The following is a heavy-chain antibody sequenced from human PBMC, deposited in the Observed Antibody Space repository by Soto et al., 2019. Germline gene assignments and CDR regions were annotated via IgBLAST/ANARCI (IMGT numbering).Heavy chain of an antibody. CDR1: GYTFTSYA. CDR2: INAGNGNT. CDR3: ARDPTYYDFWSGQGYYYYGMDV. Sequence: ASVKVSCKASGYTFTSYAMHWVRQAPGQRLEWMGWINAGNGNTKYSQKFQGGVTITRDTSASTAYMELSSLRSEDTAVYYCARDPTYYDFWSGQGYYYYGMDVWGQGTTVTVSS. V-gene: IGHV1-3*01. J-gene: IGHJ6*02. D-gene: IGHD3-3*01.